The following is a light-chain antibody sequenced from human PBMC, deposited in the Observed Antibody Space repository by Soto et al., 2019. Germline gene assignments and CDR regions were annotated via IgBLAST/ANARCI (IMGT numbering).Light chain of an antibody. J-gene: IGLJ2*01. CDR1: SSDVGGSNY. Sequence: QSALTQPPSASGSPGQSVTISCTGISSDVGGSNYVNWYQQHPGTAPKLMSYEVTKRPSGVPDRFSVSRSGDTASLTVSGIQADDEADYYCSSYAGSDNVLFGGGTKLTVL. CDR2: EVT. CDR3: SSYAGSDNVL. V-gene: IGLV2-8*01.